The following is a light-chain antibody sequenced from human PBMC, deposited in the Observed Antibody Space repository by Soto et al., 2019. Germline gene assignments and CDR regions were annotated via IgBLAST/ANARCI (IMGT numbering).Light chain of an antibody. V-gene: IGKV3-15*01. Sequence: EIVMTQSPATLSVSPGERATLSCRASQRVSRNLAWYQQKPGQAPRLLIYDASTRATGIPDRFSGSGSETEFTLTIISLQSEDYAIYYCKQYNNWPPWTFGQGTKVEIK. CDR2: DAS. J-gene: IGKJ1*01. CDR1: QRVSRN. CDR3: KQYNNWPPWT.